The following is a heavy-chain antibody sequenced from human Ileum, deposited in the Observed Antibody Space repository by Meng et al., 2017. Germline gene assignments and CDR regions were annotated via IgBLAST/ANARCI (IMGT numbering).Heavy chain of an antibody. V-gene: IGHV1-18*01. CDR3: ARDRQWVFDY. Sequence: QGQPVQSGIEVKKPGASVKVSCKPSGYTFTTFGLSWVRQAPGQGLEWMGWIDPGNGNRNFAQKFQDRITLTTDTTTTTAYMELRSLRSDDTAIFYCARDRQWVFDYWGQGTLVTVSS. CDR1: GYTFTTFG. J-gene: IGHJ4*02. CDR2: IDPGNGNR. D-gene: IGHD6-19*01.